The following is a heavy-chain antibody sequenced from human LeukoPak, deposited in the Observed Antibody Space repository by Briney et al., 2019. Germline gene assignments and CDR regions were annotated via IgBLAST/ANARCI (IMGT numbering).Heavy chain of an antibody. CDR1: GGSISSGFYY. CDR2: IYYGGSF. J-gene: IGHJ3*02. D-gene: IGHD1-26*01. CDR3: ARRIGSGSYYPDAFDI. Sequence: SETLSLTCTVSGGSISSGFYYWGWIRQSPGKGLEWIGSIYYGGSFYYNPSLKSRVTMSEDTSKNRFSLNLSSVTAADTAVYYCARRIGSGSYYPDAFDIWGQGTMVTVSS. V-gene: IGHV4-39*01.